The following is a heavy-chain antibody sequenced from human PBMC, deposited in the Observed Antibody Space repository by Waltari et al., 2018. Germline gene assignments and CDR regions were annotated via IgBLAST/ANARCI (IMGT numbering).Heavy chain of an antibody. Sequence: EMQLLESGGALVQPVGSLRLSCAASGFPFSTYTMNWVRQAPGKGLGWVAVMTSSGLMDYGDSVKGRFTISRDNSKNTLYLQMYRLRVEDTARYYCAKDEGARLAPTFGMDAWGQGTTVIVSS. CDR2: MTSSGLM. D-gene: IGHD6-6*01. CDR1: GFPFSTYT. J-gene: IGHJ6*02. CDR3: AKDEGARLAPTFGMDA. V-gene: IGHV3-23*01.